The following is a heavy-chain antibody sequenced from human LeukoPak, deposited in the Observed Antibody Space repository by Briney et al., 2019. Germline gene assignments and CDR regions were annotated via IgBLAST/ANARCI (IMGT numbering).Heavy chain of an antibody. J-gene: IGHJ3*02. CDR1: GYSISSGYF. CDR3: ARPLYYYDSSGRNDAFDI. V-gene: IGHV4-38-2*02. CDR2: IYHSGST. D-gene: IGHD3-22*01. Sequence: SETLSLTCTVSGYSISSGYFWGWIRQPPGKGLEWIGSIYHSGSTYYNPSLKSRVTISVDTSKNQFSLKLSSVTAADTAVYYCARPLYYYDSSGRNDAFDIWGQGTMVTVSS.